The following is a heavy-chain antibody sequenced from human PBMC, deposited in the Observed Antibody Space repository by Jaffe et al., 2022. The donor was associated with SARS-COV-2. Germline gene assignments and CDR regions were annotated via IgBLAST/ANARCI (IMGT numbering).Heavy chain of an antibody. CDR1: GYKFTNYW. V-gene: IGHV5-51*01. D-gene: IGHD2-2*01. J-gene: IGHJ4*02. Sequence: EVQLVQSGAELKEPGESLKISCKGSGYKFTNYWIGWVRQMPGKGLEWMGIIYPDDSDIRYSPSFRGQVTISADKSINTAYLQWSTLKASDTAMYYCARQGTSSPFETYFDYWGQGTLVTVSS. CDR3: ARQGTSSPFETYFDY. CDR2: IYPDDSDI.